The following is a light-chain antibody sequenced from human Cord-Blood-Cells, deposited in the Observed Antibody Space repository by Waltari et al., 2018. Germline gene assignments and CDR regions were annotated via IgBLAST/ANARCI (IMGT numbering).Light chain of an antibody. J-gene: IGKJ2*01. CDR1: QSISSY. Sequence: DIQMTQSPSSLSASVGDRVTITCRASQSISSYLNLYQQKPGNAPKLLICAASSLQSGVPSRFSGSGSGTDFTLTISSLQPEDFATYYCQQSYSTPYTFGQGTKLEIK. CDR2: AAS. V-gene: IGKV1-39*01. CDR3: QQSYSTPYT.